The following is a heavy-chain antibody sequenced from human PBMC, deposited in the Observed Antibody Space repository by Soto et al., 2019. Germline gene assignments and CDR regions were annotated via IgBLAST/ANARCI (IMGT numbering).Heavy chain of an antibody. V-gene: IGHV1-2*04. J-gene: IGHJ4*02. CDR2: INPNSGGT. CDR1: GYTFTGYY. CDR3: ARAKAVVFPYGDYSTPSLDY. Sequence: QVQLVQSGAEVKKPGASVKVSCKASGYTFTGYYMHWVRQAPGQGLEWMGWINPNSGGTNYAQTFQGWVTRARDTSISTAYMERSRLRCDDTAVYYCARAKAVVFPYGDYSTPSLDYWGQGTLVTVSS. D-gene: IGHD4-17*01.